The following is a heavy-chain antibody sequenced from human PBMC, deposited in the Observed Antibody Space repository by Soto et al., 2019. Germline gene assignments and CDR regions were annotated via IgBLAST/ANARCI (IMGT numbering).Heavy chain of an antibody. J-gene: IGHJ5*02. Sequence: SETLSLTCTVSGGSISSYYWSWIRQPPGKGLEWIGYIYYGGSTNYNPSLKSRVTISVDTSKNQFSLKLSSVTAADTAVYYCASSPYYYDSSGYPSQNWFDPWGQGTXVTVSS. CDR2: IYYGGST. CDR3: ASSPYYYDSSGYPSQNWFDP. D-gene: IGHD3-22*01. CDR1: GGSISSYY. V-gene: IGHV4-59*08.